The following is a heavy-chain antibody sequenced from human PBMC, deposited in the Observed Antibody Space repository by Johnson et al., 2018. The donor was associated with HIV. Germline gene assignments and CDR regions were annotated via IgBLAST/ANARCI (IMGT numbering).Heavy chain of an antibody. CDR2: ISFDGSNK. Sequence: MQLVESGGGVVQPGGSLRLSCAASGFTFSNYGMHWVRQSPGKGLEWVAVISFDGSNKYYADSLRGRFTISRDNSKHTLYLQMNSLRAEDTAVDYCAKDLLTLDAFDIWGQGTMVTVSS. J-gene: IGHJ3*02. CDR1: GFTFSNYG. V-gene: IGHV3-30*19. CDR3: AKDLLTLDAFDI.